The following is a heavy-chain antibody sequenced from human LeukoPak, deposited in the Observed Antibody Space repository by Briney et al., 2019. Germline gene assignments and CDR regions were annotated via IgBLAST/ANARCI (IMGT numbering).Heavy chain of an antibody. CDR3: AKDPEDYGDAPDDY. V-gene: IGHV3-23*01. CDR2: ISGSGGST. CDR1: GFIFSSYS. J-gene: IGHJ4*02. D-gene: IGHD4-17*01. Sequence: PGGSLRLSCPASGFIFSSYSMSWVRQAPGKGLEWVSAISGSGGSTYYADSVKGWFTISTDTSKHPLYRQRNSLRAEDTAVYYHAKDPEDYGDAPDDYRGQGTLVTVSS.